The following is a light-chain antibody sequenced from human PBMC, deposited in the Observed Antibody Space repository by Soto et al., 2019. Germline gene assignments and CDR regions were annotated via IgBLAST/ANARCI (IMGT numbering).Light chain of an antibody. V-gene: IGLV3-21*04. Sequence: SYELTQPPSVSVAPGKTARITCGGNNIGSKSVHWYQQKPGQAPVLVIYYDSDRPSGIPERFSGSNSGNTATLTISRVEAWDEADYYCQVWDSSSDHRDVVFGGGTKVTVL. J-gene: IGLJ2*01. CDR1: NIGSKS. CDR3: QVWDSSSDHRDVV. CDR2: YDS.